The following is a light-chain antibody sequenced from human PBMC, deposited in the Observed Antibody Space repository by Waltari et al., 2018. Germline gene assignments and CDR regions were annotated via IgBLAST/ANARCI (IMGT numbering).Light chain of an antibody. CDR1: NIGSKT. Sequence: SYVLTQPPSVSVAPGETAQITCEGNNIGSKTVQWYQQKPGQAPVLVIYYDSGRPSGIPERFSGSNSGNTATLTISRVEAGDEADYYGQVWESRSDPFFGGGTKLTVL. CDR2: YDS. J-gene: IGLJ2*01. CDR3: QVWESRSDPF. V-gene: IGLV3-21*01.